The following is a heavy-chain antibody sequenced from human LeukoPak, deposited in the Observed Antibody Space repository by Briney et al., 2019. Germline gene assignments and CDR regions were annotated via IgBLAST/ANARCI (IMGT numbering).Heavy chain of an antibody. J-gene: IGHJ4*02. CDR3: ARHRIMITFGGVYPDY. V-gene: IGHV4-34*01. CDR1: GGSFSGYY. D-gene: IGHD3-16*01. CDR2: IYYSGST. Sequence: SETLSLTCAVYGGSFSGYYWSWIRQPPGKGLEWIGSIYYSGSTYYNPSLKSRVTISVDTSKNQFSLKLSSVTAADTAVYYCARHRIMITFGGVYPDYWGQGTLVTVSS.